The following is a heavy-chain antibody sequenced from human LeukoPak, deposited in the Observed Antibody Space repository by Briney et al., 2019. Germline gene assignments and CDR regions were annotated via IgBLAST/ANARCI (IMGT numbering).Heavy chain of an antibody. Sequence: PRASVKVSCKASGYTFTSYYMHWVRQAPGQGLEWMGIINPSGGSTSYAQKLQGRVTMTRDMSTSTVCMELSSLRSEDTAVYYCARDGELERPFDYWGQGTLVTVSS. D-gene: IGHD1-1*01. J-gene: IGHJ4*02. CDR3: ARDGELERPFDY. V-gene: IGHV1-46*01. CDR2: INPSGGST. CDR1: GYTFTSYY.